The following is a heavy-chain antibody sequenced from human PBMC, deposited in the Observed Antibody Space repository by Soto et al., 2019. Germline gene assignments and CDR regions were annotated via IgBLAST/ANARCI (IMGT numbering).Heavy chain of an antibody. V-gene: IGHV1-8*02. Sequence: SCKACGYTFLTYDINWVLQATGQGLEWMGWMNPNSGNTGYAQKFQGRVTMTRNTSISTAYMELSSLRSEDTAVYYCARVLRYFDWSNDAFDIWGQGTMVTVSS. CDR3: ARVLRYFDWSNDAFDI. CDR2: MNPNSGNT. J-gene: IGHJ3*02. CDR1: GYTFLTYD. D-gene: IGHD3-9*01.